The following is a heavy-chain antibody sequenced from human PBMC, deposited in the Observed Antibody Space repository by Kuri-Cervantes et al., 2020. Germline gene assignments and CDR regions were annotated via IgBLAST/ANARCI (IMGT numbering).Heavy chain of an antibody. Sequence: LSLTCAASRFTFSSYWMSWVRQAPGKGLEWVANIKQDGSKRYYVDSVKGRFTISRDNSKNTLYLQMNSLRAEDTAVYYCARDRWNDLFAWFDPWGQGTLVTVSS. CDR3: ARDRWNDLFAWFDP. CDR2: IKQDGSKR. V-gene: IGHV3-7*01. CDR1: RFTFSSYW. D-gene: IGHD1-1*01. J-gene: IGHJ5*02.